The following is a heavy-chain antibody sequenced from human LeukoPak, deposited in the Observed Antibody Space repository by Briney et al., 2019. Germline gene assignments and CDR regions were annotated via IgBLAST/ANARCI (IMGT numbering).Heavy chain of an antibody. D-gene: IGHD3-16*01. J-gene: IGHJ4*02. CDR1: GYSISGGYY. CDR2: IYHSGST. V-gene: IGHV4-38-2*01. CDR3: ARHSRLQPTLGGYFDY. Sequence: PSETLSLTCAVSGYSISGGYYWGWIRQPPGKGLEWIGSIYHSGSTYYNPSLKSLVTISVDSSKNQFSLKLSSVTAADAAVYYCARHSRLQPTLGGYFDYWGQGTLVTVSS.